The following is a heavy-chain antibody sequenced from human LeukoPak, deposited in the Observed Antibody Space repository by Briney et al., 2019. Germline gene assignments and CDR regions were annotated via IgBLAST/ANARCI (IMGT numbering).Heavy chain of an antibody. CDR3: AKSRGQWLVRGGFDY. CDR2: ISWNSGSI. D-gene: IGHD6-19*01. J-gene: IGHJ4*02. CDR1: GFTFDDYA. V-gene: IGHV3-9*03. Sequence: PGGSLRLSCAASGFTFDDYAMHWVRQAPGKGLEWVSGISWNSGSIGYADSVKGRFTISRDNAKNSLYLQMNSLRAEDMALYYCAKSRGQWLVRGGFDYWGQGTLVTVSS.